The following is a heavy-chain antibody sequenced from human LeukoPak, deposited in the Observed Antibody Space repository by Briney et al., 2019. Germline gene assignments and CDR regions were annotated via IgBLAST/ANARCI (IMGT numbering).Heavy chain of an antibody. D-gene: IGHD5-18*01. CDR3: ARHVDTAMPNWFDP. Sequence: LETLSLTCTVSGGSISSYYWSWIRQPAGKGLEWIGRIYTSGSTNYNPSLKSRVTMSVDTSKNQFSLKLSSVTAADTAVYYCARHVDTAMPNWFDPWGQGTLVTVSS. V-gene: IGHV4-4*07. CDR1: GGSISSYY. J-gene: IGHJ5*02. CDR2: IYTSGST.